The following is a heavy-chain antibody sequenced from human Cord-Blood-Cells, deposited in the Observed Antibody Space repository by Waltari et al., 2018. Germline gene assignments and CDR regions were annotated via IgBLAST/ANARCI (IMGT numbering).Heavy chain of an antibody. Sequence: QVQLQQWGAGLLKPSETLSLTCAVYGGSFSGYYWSWIRQPPGKGLEWIGEINHSGSTNYNPSLQSRVTISVDTSKNQFSLKLSSVTAADTAVYYCARGRSGLFDYWGQGTLVTVSS. J-gene: IGHJ4*02. CDR3: ARGRSGLFDY. CDR1: GGSFSGYY. CDR2: INHSGST. V-gene: IGHV4-34*01. D-gene: IGHD3-9*01.